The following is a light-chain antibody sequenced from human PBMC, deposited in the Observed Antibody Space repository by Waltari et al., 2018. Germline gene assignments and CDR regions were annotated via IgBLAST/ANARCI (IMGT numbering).Light chain of an antibody. Sequence: QSALTQPASVSGSPGQSITISCTGSSTDAGPHTYVSWYQQHPGKAPKLIIYDVSHRPSGISNRCSGAMSGDTASLTISGLQAEDEADYFCCSYANMVTLFVVFGGGTKLTVL. CDR3: CSYANMVTLFVV. V-gene: IGLV2-14*03. CDR2: DVS. J-gene: IGLJ2*01. CDR1: STDAGPHTY.